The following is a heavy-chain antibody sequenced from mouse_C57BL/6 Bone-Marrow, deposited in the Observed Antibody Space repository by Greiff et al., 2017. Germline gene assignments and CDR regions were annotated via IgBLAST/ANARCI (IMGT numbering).Heavy chain of an antibody. D-gene: IGHD1-1*01. Sequence: QVQLQQPGAELVKPGASVKMSCKASGYTFTSYWITWVKQRPGQGLEWIGDIYPGSGSTNYNEKFKSKATLTVDKSSSTAYMQLSSLTSEDSAVYYCARTRLLRYYFDYWGQGTTLTVSS. J-gene: IGHJ2*01. CDR2: IYPGSGST. CDR3: ARTRLLRYYFDY. V-gene: IGHV1-55*01. CDR1: GYTFTSYW.